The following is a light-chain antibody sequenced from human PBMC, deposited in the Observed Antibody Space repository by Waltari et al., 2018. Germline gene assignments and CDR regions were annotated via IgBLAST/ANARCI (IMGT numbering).Light chain of an antibody. CDR2: NTN. CDR1: SGSVSTSNY. V-gene: IGLV8-61*01. J-gene: IGLJ3*02. Sequence: QTVVTQEPSFSVSPGGTVTVTCGLSSGSVSTSNYPSWYQQTPGQPPRPLLYNTNTRSAGVPDRFSGSILGSKAALTITGAQADDESHYYCALYVGSAIWVFGGGTKLTVL. CDR3: ALYVGSAIWV.